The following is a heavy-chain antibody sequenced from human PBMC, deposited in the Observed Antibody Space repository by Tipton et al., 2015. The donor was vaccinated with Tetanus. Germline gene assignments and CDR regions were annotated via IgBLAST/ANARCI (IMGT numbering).Heavy chain of an antibody. Sequence: TLSLTCAVYGASFSDYYWSWIRQPPGKGLEWIGRVDRSGTTTYNPSLKGRVTMSLDTSKNQFSLKLTSVTAADTAMYYCARGSDIVVVPGVTRADWFDPWGQGTLVTVSS. D-gene: IGHD2-2*01. CDR2: VDRSGTT. CDR1: GASFSDYY. V-gene: IGHV4-59*10. J-gene: IGHJ5*02. CDR3: ARGSDIVVVPGVTRADWFDP.